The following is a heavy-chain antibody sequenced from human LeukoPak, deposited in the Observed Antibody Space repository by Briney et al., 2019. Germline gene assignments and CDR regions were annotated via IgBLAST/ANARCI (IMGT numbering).Heavy chain of an antibody. D-gene: IGHD6-19*01. J-gene: IGHJ5*02. V-gene: IGHV1-69*13. CDR1: GGTFSSYA. Sequence: GASVKVSCKASGGTFSSYAISWVRQAPGQGLEWMGGIIPIFGTANYAQKFQGRVTITADESTSTAYMELSSLRSEDTAVYYCARDPGSFLSGSGWLNWFEPWGQGTLFTVSS. CDR3: ARDPGSFLSGSGWLNWFEP. CDR2: IIPIFGTA.